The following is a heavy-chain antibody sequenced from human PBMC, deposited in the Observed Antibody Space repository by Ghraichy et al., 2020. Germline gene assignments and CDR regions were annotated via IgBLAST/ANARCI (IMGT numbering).Heavy chain of an antibody. CDR1: GFIFGHHA. J-gene: IGHJ5*02. D-gene: IGHD3-10*01. CDR3: AKEAQWFGGNWFDP. V-gene: IGHV3-23*01. Sequence: GGSLRLSCTASGFIFGHHAMTWVRQAPGKGLEWVSTISGRGFDTYYADSVRGRFTISRAYSQNTLFLQMNSLRVEDTAIYYCAKEAQWFGGNWFDPWGQGVLVTVSS. CDR2: ISGRGFDT.